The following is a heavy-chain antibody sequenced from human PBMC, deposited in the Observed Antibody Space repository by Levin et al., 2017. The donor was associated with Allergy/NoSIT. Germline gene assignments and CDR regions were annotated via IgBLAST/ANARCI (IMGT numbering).Heavy chain of an antibody. CDR2: IYTSGRT. Sequence: SETLSLTCTVSGGSISSYYWSWIRQPAGKGLEWIWRIYTSGRTNYYPSPKSGVTISVDTSKNQFTLKLSSVTAADTEVYYCAGETDDHGGRLWYFELWGSGTLVAVSS. J-gene: IGHJ2*01. D-gene: IGHD4-23*01. CDR3: AGETDDHGGRLWYFEL. CDR1: GGSISSYY. V-gene: IGHV4-4*07.